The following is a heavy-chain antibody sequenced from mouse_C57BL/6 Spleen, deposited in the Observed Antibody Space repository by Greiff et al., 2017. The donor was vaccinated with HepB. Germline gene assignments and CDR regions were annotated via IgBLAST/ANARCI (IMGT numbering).Heavy chain of an antibody. CDR2: IYPGSGST. D-gene: IGHD1-1*01. J-gene: IGHJ3*01. CDR3: ARPLNYYGSSPFAY. Sequence: QVQLQQPGAELVKPGASVKMSCKASGYTFTSYWITWVKQRPGQGLEWIGDIYPGSGSTNYNEKFKSKATLTVDTSSSTAYMQLSSLTSEDSAVYYCARPLNYYGSSPFAYWGQGTLVTVSA. CDR1: GYTFTSYW. V-gene: IGHV1-55*01.